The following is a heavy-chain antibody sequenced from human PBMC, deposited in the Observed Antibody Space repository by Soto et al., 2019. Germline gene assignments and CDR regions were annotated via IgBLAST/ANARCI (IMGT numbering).Heavy chain of an antibody. CDR1: GFTFSSYW. CDR2: INSDGSST. CDR3: ASGAPTGTFYYGMAD. D-gene: IGHD6-13*01. Sequence: GGSLRLSCVASGFTFSSYWMLWVRQAPGKGLVWVSRINSDGSSTSYADSVKGRFTVSRDNAKNTLYLQVNSLGVEDTAVYYCASGAPTGTFYYGMADWGQGTTVTVS. J-gene: IGHJ6*02. V-gene: IGHV3-74*01.